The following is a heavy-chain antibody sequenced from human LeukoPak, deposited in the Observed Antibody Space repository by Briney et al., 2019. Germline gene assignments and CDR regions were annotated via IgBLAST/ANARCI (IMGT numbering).Heavy chain of an antibody. V-gene: IGHV3-48*03. CDR2: IGNSGSTI. J-gene: IGHJ4*02. CDR3: TRKWELDY. D-gene: IGHD1-26*01. Sequence: PGGSLRLSCAASGFTFSSYDMNWVRQAPGKGLELVSYIGNSGSTIYYADSVKGRFTISRDNAKNSLYLQMNSLRAEDTAVYYCTRKWELDYWGQGTLVTVSS. CDR1: GFTFSSYD.